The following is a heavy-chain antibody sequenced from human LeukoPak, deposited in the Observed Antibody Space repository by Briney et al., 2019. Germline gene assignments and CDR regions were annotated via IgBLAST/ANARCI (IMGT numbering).Heavy chain of an antibody. CDR3: ARDEANYGGNSNY. V-gene: IGHV1-69*13. Sequence: SVKVSCKASGGTFSSYAISWVRQAPGQGLEWMGGIIPIFGTANYAQKFQGRVTITADESTSTAYMELSSLRSEDTAVYYCARDEANYGGNSNYWGQGTLVTVSS. CDR2: IIPIFGTA. CDR1: GGTFSSYA. J-gene: IGHJ4*02. D-gene: IGHD4-23*01.